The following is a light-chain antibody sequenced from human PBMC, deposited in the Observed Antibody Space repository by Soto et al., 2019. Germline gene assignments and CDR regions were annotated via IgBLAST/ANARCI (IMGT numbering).Light chain of an antibody. CDR2: GAS. CDR1: QSVGSK. V-gene: IGKV3-15*01. J-gene: IGKJ1*01. Sequence: EIAMTQSPATLSVSPGERVTLSCRASQSVGSKLAWYQQKPGQAPRLLIYGASTRATGIPARFSGSGSGTEFTLTISSLQSEDFVVYYCQQYKNWPPAWTVGQGTKVDI. CDR3: QQYKNWPPAWT.